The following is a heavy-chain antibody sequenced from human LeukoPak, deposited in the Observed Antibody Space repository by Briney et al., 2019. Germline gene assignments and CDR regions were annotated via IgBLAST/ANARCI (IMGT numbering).Heavy chain of an antibody. V-gene: IGHV3-66*01. CDR1: GFTVSSNY. Sequence: PGGSLRLSCAVSGFTVSSNYMGWVRQAPGKGLEWVSLIYSGGTTYYADSVTGRFTISRDNSKNTVFLQMSSLRAEDTAVYFCASGSAWYRADYWGQGTLVTVSS. J-gene: IGHJ4*02. CDR2: IYSGGTT. D-gene: IGHD6-19*01. CDR3: ASGSAWYRADY.